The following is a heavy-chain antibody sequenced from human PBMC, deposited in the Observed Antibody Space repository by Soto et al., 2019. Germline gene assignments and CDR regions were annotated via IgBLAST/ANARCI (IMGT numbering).Heavy chain of an antibody. Sequence: EVQLVESGGGLVQPGGSLRLSCAASGFTFSSYWMSWVRQAPGKGLEWVANIKQDGSEKYYVDSVKGRFTISRDNAKNSLYLQMNSLRAEDTAVYYCARVLNSWSESYYDFWSGYSNWFDPWGQGTLVTVSS. CDR3: ARVLNSWSESYYDFWSGYSNWFDP. CDR2: IKQDGSEK. D-gene: IGHD3-3*01. J-gene: IGHJ5*02. CDR1: GFTFSSYW. V-gene: IGHV3-7*05.